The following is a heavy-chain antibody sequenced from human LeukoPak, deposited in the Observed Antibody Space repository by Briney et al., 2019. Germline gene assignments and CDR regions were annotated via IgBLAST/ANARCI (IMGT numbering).Heavy chain of an antibody. Sequence: ASVTVSCKASGYTFTSYGISWVRQAPGQGLEWVVWFSAYNGNTNYAHKLQGSVTMTTDTSTSTAYMELRSQRSDDTAVYYCARDYVSVSYYYDSSGYCYEDYWGQGTLVTVSS. D-gene: IGHD3-22*01. CDR3: ARDYVSVSYYYDSSGYCYEDY. CDR2: FSAYNGNT. V-gene: IGHV1-18*01. CDR1: GYTFTSYG. J-gene: IGHJ4*02.